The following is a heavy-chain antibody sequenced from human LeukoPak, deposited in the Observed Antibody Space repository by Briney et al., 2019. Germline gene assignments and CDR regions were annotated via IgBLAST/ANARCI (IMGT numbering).Heavy chain of an antibody. J-gene: IGHJ4*02. Sequence: GGSLRLSCAASGFTFSTYAMSWVRQAPGKGLEWMAFIRKDAGKTYYADSVKGRFSISRDISKNTLYLQMNSLRAEDTAVYYCARVRLGEISGWYIFDDWGQGTLVTVSS. D-gene: IGHD6-19*01. CDR1: GFTFSTYA. V-gene: IGHV3-30*02. CDR2: IRKDAGKT. CDR3: ARVRLGEISGWYIFDD.